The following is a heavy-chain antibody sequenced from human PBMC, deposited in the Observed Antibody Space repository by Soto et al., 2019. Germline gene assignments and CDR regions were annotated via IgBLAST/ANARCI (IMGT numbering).Heavy chain of an antibody. CDR2: ISSSSSTI. V-gene: IGHV3-48*02. J-gene: IGHJ3*02. CDR1: GCTFSSYS. D-gene: IGHD3-22*01. CDR3: AREVTMIVVVRSHAFDI. Sequence: GWSPRLSCAASGCTFSSYSMNWVRKAPGKGLEWVSYISSSSSTIYYADSVKGRFTISRDNAKNSLYLQMNSLRDEDTAVYYCAREVTMIVVVRSHAFDIWGQGTMVTVSS.